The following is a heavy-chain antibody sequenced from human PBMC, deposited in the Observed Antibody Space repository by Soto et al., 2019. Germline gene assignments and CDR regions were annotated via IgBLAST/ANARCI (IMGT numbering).Heavy chain of an antibody. CDR2: IYSGGST. Sequence: PGGSLRLSCAASGFTVSSNYMSWVRQAPGKGLEWVSVIYSGGSTYYADSVKGRFTISRDNSKNTLYLQMNSLRAEDTAVYYCARDDDSSGYLPEYFQHWGQGTLVTVSS. V-gene: IGHV3-53*01. CDR1: GFTVSSNY. J-gene: IGHJ1*01. D-gene: IGHD3-22*01. CDR3: ARDDDSSGYLPEYFQH.